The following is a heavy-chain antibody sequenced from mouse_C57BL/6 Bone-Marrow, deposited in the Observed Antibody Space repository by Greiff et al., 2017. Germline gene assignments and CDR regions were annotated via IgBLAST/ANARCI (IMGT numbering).Heavy chain of an antibody. CDR2: ISDGGSYT. V-gene: IGHV5-4*01. CDR3: AREGVYYYAMDY. CDR1: GFTFSSYA. J-gene: IGHJ4*01. Sequence: EVKLVESGGGLVKPGGSLTLSCAASGFTFSSYAMSWVRQTPEKRLEWVATISDGGSYTYYPDNVKGRFTISRDNAKNNLYLQMSHLKSEDTAMYYCAREGVYYYAMDYWGQGTSGTVSS.